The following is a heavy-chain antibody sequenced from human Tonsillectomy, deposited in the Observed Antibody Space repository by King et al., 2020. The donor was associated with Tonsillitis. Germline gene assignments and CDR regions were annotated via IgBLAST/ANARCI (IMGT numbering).Heavy chain of an antibody. D-gene: IGHD1-26*01. V-gene: IGHV5-51*01. Sequence: VQLVESGAEVKKPGESLRISCTGSGYRFTSYWIGWVRQMPGNGLEWMGIIYPDDSDTRYSPSFKGQVTISVDKSISTAYLHWSSLKASDTAMYYCARPVGLSARSDYWGQGTLVTVSS. J-gene: IGHJ4*02. CDR2: IYPDDSDT. CDR1: GYRFTSYW. CDR3: ARPVGLSARSDY.